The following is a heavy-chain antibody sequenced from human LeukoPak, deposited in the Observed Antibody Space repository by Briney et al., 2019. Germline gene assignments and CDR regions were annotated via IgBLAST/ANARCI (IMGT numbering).Heavy chain of an antibody. Sequence: SETLSLTCTVSGGSISSSSYYWGWIRQPPGKGLEWIGSIYYSGSTYYNPSLKSRVTISVDTSKNQFSLKLSSVTAADTAVYYCARVRIVVVPAAANGYYYYMDVWGKGTTVTVSS. CDR3: ARVRIVVVPAAANGYYYYMDV. V-gene: IGHV4-39*07. CDR1: GGSISSSSYY. D-gene: IGHD2-2*01. J-gene: IGHJ6*03. CDR2: IYYSGST.